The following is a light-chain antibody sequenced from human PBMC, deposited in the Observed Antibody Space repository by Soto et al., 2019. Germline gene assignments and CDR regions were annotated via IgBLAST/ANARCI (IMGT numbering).Light chain of an antibody. CDR1: QSVSTY. V-gene: IGKV3-11*01. J-gene: IGKJ1*01. CDR2: DAS. CDR3: RQRSNWPLRT. Sequence: EIVLTQSPAALSLSPGERATLSCRASQSVSTYLAWYQQKPGQAPRLLISDASNRAAGIPARFSGCGSGTDFSPTIIGRVPEDAAVYYCRQRSNWPLRTFGQGTKVDIK.